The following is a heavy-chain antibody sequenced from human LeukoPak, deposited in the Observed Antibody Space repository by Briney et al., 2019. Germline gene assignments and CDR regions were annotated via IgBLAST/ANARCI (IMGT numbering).Heavy chain of an antibody. J-gene: IGHJ3*02. Sequence: SETLSLTCAVYGGSFSGYYWSWIRQPPGKGLEWIGEINHSGSTNYNPSLKSRVTISVDTSKNQFSLKLSSVTAADTAVYYCARRRGYSYGRNAFDIWGQGTMVTVSS. CDR1: GGSFSGYY. D-gene: IGHD5-18*01. CDR3: ARRRGYSYGRNAFDI. V-gene: IGHV4-34*01. CDR2: INHSGST.